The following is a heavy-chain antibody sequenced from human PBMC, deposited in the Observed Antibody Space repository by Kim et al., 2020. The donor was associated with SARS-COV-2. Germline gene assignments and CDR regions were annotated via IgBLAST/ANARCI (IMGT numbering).Heavy chain of an antibody. CDR1: GFTVSSDA. Sequence: GGSLRLSCAASGFTVSSDAMSWVRQAPGKGLEWVSAISGSGGSTYYADSVKGRFTISIDNSKNTLYLQMNSLRVEDTAVYYCAKDPARVATNWFDPLGQGALVTASS. CDR2: ISGSGGST. CDR3: AKDPARVATNWFDP. V-gene: IGHV3-23*01. D-gene: IGHD5-12*01. J-gene: IGHJ5*02.